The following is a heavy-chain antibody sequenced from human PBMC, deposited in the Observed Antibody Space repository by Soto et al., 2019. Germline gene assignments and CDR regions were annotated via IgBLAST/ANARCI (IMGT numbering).Heavy chain of an antibody. D-gene: IGHD3-3*01. CDR2: IKSKTDGGTT. CDR3: TTNPRTGFLEWLSDA. Sequence: EVQLVESGGGLVNPGGSLRLSCAASGFTFSNAWMSWVRQAPGKGLEWVGRIKSKTDGGTTDYAAPVKGRFTISRDDSKNTLYLQMNSLKTEDTAVYYCTTNPRTGFLEWLSDAGGQGTLVTVSS. J-gene: IGHJ4*02. V-gene: IGHV3-15*01. CDR1: GFTFSNAW.